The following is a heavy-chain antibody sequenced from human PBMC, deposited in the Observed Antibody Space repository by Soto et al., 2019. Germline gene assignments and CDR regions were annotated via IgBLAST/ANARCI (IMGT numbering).Heavy chain of an antibody. CDR1: GFTFSSYS. D-gene: IGHD3-22*01. V-gene: IGHV3-21*01. J-gene: IGHJ4*02. CDR3: ARPPDYYDSTDY. CDR2: ISSSSSYI. Sequence: PGGSLRLSCAASGFTFSSYSMNWVRQAPGKGLEWVSSISSSSSYIYYADSVKGRFTISRDNAKNSLYLQMNSLRAEDTAVYYCARPPDYYDSTDYWGQGTLVTVSS.